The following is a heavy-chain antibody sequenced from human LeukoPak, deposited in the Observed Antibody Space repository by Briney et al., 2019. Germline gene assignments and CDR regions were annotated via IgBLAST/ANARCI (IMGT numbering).Heavy chain of an antibody. V-gene: IGHV3-53*01. D-gene: IGHD2-15*01. J-gene: IGHJ4*02. CDR2: IYSGGST. CDR1: GFTVSSNY. Sequence: GGSLRLSCAASGFTVSSNYMSWVRQAPGKGLEWVSVIYSGGSTYYADSVKGRFTISRDNSKNTLYLQMNSLRAEDTAVYSCARGLLLNQFDYWGQGTLVTVSS. CDR3: ARGLLLNQFDY.